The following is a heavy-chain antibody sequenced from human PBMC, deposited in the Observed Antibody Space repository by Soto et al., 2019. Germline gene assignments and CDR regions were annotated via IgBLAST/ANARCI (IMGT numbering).Heavy chain of an antibody. Sequence: EVQLVESGGGLVQPGGSLKLSCAASGFTFSGSAMHWVRQASGKGLEWVGRIRSKANSYATAYAASVKGRFTISRDDSTNTAYLQMNSLKTEDTAVYYCTRPATYYYESSGYYQGDYWGQGTLVTVSS. CDR3: TRPATYYYESSGYYQGDY. D-gene: IGHD3-22*01. CDR2: IRSKANSYAT. CDR1: GFTFSGSA. J-gene: IGHJ4*02. V-gene: IGHV3-73*02.